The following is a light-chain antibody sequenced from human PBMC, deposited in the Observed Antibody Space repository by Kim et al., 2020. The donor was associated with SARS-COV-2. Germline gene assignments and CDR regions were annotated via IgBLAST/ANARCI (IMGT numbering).Light chain of an antibody. V-gene: IGLV10-54*01. J-gene: IGLJ3*02. CDR1: SNKVGNQG. CDR3: SAWDSSLSAWV. CDR2: RNN. Sequence: QTATLPCTGTSNKVGNQGALGRQQHQGHPPKLLSYRNNNRPSGISERLSASRSGNTASLTIIGLQPEDEADYYCSAWDSSLSAWVFGGGTQLTVL.